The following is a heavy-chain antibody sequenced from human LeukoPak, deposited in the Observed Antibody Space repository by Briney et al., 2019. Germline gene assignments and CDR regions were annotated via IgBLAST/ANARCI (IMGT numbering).Heavy chain of an antibody. CDR2: ISYDGSNK. V-gene: IGHV3-30*18. D-gene: IGHD2-2*01. J-gene: IGHJ6*02. CDR3: AKDRGCSSTSCYYYYYGMDV. CDR1: GFTFSSYS. Sequence: GGSLRLSCADSGFTFSSYSMNWVRQAPGKGLEWVAVISYDGSNKYYADSVKGRFTISRDNSKNTLYLQMNSLRAEDTAVYYCAKDRGCSSTSCYYYYYGMDVWGQGTTVTVSS.